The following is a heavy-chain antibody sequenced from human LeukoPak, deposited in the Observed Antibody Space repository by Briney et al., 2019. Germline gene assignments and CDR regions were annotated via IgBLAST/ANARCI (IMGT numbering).Heavy chain of an antibody. Sequence: ASAKVSCKASGYIFTSYGISWVRQAPGQGLEWMGWISAYNGNTNYAQKLQGRVTMTTDTSTSTAYMELRSLRSDDTAVYYCARDLYYDSSGYFDYWGQGTLVTVSS. D-gene: IGHD3-22*01. J-gene: IGHJ4*02. CDR2: ISAYNGNT. CDR1: GYIFTSYG. V-gene: IGHV1-18*01. CDR3: ARDLYYDSSGYFDY.